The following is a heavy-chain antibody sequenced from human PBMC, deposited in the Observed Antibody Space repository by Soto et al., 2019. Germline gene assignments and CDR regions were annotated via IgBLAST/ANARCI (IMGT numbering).Heavy chain of an antibody. CDR1: GYTFTSYY. D-gene: IGHD3-22*01. CDR3: ATAAYYDSSGYYDLNLYYFDY. CDR2: IKPSGGST. J-gene: IGHJ4*02. V-gene: IGHV1-46*01. Sequence: ASVKVSCKASGYTFTSYYMHWVRQAPGQGLEWMGIIKPSGGSTSYAQKFQGRVTMTRDTSTSTVYMELSSLRSEDTAVYYCATAAYYDSSGYYDLNLYYFDYWGQGTLVTVSS.